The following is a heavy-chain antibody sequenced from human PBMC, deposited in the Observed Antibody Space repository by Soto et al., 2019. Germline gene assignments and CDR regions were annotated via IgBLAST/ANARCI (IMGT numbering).Heavy chain of an antibody. Sequence: QVQLVQSGAEVKKPGASVKVSCKASGFTFTNYFFHWVRQAPRRGLDCMGIISPYAGRTNYVQSLEVRVTLTSETSTSTVYMELSSLRSEDTAVYYCARGEGRGSSGFCYYYGMDVWGHGTTVTVSS. CDR2: ISPYAGRT. CDR3: ARGEGRGSSGFCYYYGMDV. J-gene: IGHJ6*02. V-gene: IGHV1-46*01. D-gene: IGHD6-25*01. CDR1: GFTFTNYF.